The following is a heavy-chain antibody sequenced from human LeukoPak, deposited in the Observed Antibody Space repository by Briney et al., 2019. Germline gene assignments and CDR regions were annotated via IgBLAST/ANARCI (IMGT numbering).Heavy chain of an antibody. CDR3: AREPINCSSTSCYRSRAPYYFDY. D-gene: IGHD2-2*01. V-gene: IGHV4-34*01. J-gene: IGHJ4*02. CDR1: GESFSGYY. Sequence: SETLSLTCAVYGESFSGYYWSWIRQPPGKGLEWIGEINHSGSTNYNPSLKSRVTISVDTSKNQFSLKLSSVTAADTAVYYCAREPINCSSTSCYRSRAPYYFDYWGQGTLVTVSS. CDR2: INHSGST.